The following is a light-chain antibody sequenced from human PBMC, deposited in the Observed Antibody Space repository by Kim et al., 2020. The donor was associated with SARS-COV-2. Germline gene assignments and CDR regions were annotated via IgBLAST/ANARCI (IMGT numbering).Light chain of an antibody. V-gene: IGKV4-1*01. CDR2: WAS. CDR3: QQYYSTPWT. J-gene: IGKJ1*01. Sequence: ATINCKSSQSVLYSSNNRNYFAWHQQKPRQPPKLLIYWASTREFGVPDRFSGSGSGTDFTLTISSLQAEDVAVYYCQQYYSTPWTFGQGTKVDIK. CDR1: QSVLYSSNNRNY.